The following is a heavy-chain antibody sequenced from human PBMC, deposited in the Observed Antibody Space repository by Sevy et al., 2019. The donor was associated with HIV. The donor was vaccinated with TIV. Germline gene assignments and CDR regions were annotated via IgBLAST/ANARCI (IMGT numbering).Heavy chain of an antibody. D-gene: IGHD2-2*01. Sequence: SQTLSLTCAISGDSVSSNSAAWNWIRQSPSTGLEWLGRTYYRSKWYNDYAVSVKSRITINPDTSKNQFSLQLNSVTPEDTAVYYCARTLGDIVVVPAAHYYYYYGMDVWGQGTTVTVSS. CDR1: GDSVSSNSAA. CDR3: ARTLGDIVVVPAAHYYYYYGMDV. CDR2: TYYRSKWYN. J-gene: IGHJ6*02. V-gene: IGHV6-1*01.